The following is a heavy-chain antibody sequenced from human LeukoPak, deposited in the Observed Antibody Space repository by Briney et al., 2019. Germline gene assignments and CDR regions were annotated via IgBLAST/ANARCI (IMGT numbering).Heavy chain of an antibody. Sequence: KPSETLSLPCTVSGGPLSCYYLSWIRQPAGKGLEWVGRIHNSGSTTYNPSLKSRVTMSVDTSKNQFSLKLSSVTAADTAVYYCAREGTITIFGVVTPYMDVWGKGTTVTVSS. D-gene: IGHD3-3*01. CDR2: IHNSGST. V-gene: IGHV4-4*07. CDR1: GGPLSCYY. J-gene: IGHJ6*03. CDR3: AREGTITIFGVVTPYMDV.